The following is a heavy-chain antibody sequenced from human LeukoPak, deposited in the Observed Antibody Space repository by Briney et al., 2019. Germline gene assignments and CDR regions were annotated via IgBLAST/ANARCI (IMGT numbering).Heavy chain of an antibody. J-gene: IGHJ5*02. D-gene: IGHD5-24*01. CDR1: GGSISRSSYY. Sequence: TTSETLSLTCTVSGGSISRSSYYWGWIRQPPGKGLEWIGSIYYSGSTYYNPSLKSRVTISVDTSKNQFSLKLSSVTAADTAVYYCARASSDGYNSWGQGTLVTVSS. CDR3: ARASSDGYNS. V-gene: IGHV4-39*01. CDR2: IYYSGST.